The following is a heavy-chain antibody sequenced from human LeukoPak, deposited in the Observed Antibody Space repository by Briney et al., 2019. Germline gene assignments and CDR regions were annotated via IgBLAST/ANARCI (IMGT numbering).Heavy chain of an antibody. Sequence: GGSLRLSCAASGFTFSSYAMSWVRQAPGKGLEWVSAISGSGGSTYYADSVKGRFTISRDNSKNTLYLQMNSLSAEDTAVYYCAKYGDPSYYYYMDVWGKGTTVTVSS. V-gene: IGHV3-23*01. CDR2: ISGSGGST. D-gene: IGHD4-17*01. CDR1: GFTFSSYA. J-gene: IGHJ6*03. CDR3: AKYGDPSYYYYMDV.